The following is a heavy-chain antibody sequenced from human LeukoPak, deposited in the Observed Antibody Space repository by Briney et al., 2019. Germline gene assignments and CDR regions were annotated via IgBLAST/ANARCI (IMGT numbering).Heavy chain of an antibody. CDR1: GGSFSTYA. D-gene: IGHD2-2*03. V-gene: IGHV1-69*13. CDR3: ARAIPAGYCSGSNCYALDS. CDR2: IIPIFDIA. J-gene: IGHJ4*02. Sequence: SVKVSCKTSGGSFSTYAYSWVRQAPGQGLEWVGGIIPIFDIANYAQNFQGRLTITADEATTTVFMELSTLRSDDTAVYYCARAIPAGYCSGSNCYALDSWGQGTLVTVSS.